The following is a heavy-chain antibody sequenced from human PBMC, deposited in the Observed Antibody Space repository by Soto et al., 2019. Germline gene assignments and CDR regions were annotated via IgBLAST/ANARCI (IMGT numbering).Heavy chain of an antibody. CDR2: IIPILGIA. D-gene: IGHD2-2*01. Sequence: SVKVSCKASGGTFSGYTISWVRQAPGQGLEWMGRIIPILGIANYAQKFQGRVTITADKSTSTAYMELSSLRSEDTAVYYCARGIVVVPAARTNWFDPWGQGTLVTVSS. V-gene: IGHV1-69*02. J-gene: IGHJ5*02. CDR1: GGTFSGYT. CDR3: ARGIVVVPAARTNWFDP.